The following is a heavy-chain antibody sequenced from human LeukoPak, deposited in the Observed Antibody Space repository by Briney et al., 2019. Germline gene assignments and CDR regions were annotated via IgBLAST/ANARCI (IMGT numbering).Heavy chain of an antibody. J-gene: IGHJ4*02. CDR1: GFTFSDHY. CDR2: IRNKANSYTT. V-gene: IGHV3-72*01. CDR3: AKGYCTGGSCYSGDY. D-gene: IGHD2-15*01. Sequence: GRSLRLSCAASGFTFSDHYMDWVRQAPEKGLEWVSRIRNKANSYTTEYAASVKGRFTVSRDDSKNSLYLQMSSLKTEDTAVYYCAKGYCTGGSCYSGDYWGQGTLVTVSS.